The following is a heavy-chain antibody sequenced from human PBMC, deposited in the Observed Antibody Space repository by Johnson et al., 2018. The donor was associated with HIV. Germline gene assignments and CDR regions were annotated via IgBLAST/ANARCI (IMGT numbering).Heavy chain of an antibody. J-gene: IGHJ3*02. D-gene: IGHD3-22*01. CDR3: ARDRGYDALDI. Sequence: QVQLVESGGGVVQPGRSLRLSCAASGFTFSYYGMHWVRQAPGKGLEWVAVIWYDGSNKNYEDSVKGRFTISRDNSKNTLYLQMNSLRAEDTAVFYCARDRGYDALDIWGQGTLVTVSS. CDR2: IWYDGSNK. V-gene: IGHV3-33*01. CDR1: GFTFSYYG.